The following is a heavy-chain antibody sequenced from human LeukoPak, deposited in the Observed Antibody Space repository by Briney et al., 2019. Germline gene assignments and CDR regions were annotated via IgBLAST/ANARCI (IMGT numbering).Heavy chain of an antibody. CDR2: INHSGST. V-gene: IGHV4-34*01. Sequence: KPSETLSLTFAGYGGSFSGYYWSWIRQPPGKGLEWIGEINHSGSTNYNPSLKSRVTISVDTSKNQFSLKLSSVTAADTAVYYCARERGIAAAGYDAFDIWGQGTMVTVSS. D-gene: IGHD6-13*01. CDR3: ARERGIAAAGYDAFDI. J-gene: IGHJ3*02. CDR1: GGSFSGYY.